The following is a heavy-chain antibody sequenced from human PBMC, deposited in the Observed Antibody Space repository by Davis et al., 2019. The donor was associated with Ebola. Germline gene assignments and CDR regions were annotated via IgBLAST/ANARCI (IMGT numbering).Heavy chain of an antibody. CDR3: ARIVMATVTGFDY. D-gene: IGHD4-17*01. Sequence: PSETLSLTCTVSGGSISSSNYYWGWIRQSPGKGLEWIGSIYYSGSTYYNPSLKSRVAMSVDTSETQFSLRLSSVTAADTAVYYCARIVMATVTGFDYWGQGTLVTVSS. V-gene: IGHV4-39*01. J-gene: IGHJ4*02. CDR2: IYYSGST. CDR1: GGSISSSNYY.